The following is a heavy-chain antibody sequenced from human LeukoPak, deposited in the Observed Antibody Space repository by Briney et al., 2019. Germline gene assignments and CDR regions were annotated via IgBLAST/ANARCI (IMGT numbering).Heavy chain of an antibody. Sequence: SETLSLTCTVSGGSISSSNFYWAWIRQPPGKGLEWIGSIYYSGSTYYNPSLKGRVTISVDTSKNQFSLKLTSVTAADTAVYYCAIDYGGGNYWGQGTLVTVSS. J-gene: IGHJ4*02. CDR2: IYYSGST. D-gene: IGHD4-23*01. V-gene: IGHV4-39*01. CDR3: AIDYGGGNY. CDR1: GGSISSSNFY.